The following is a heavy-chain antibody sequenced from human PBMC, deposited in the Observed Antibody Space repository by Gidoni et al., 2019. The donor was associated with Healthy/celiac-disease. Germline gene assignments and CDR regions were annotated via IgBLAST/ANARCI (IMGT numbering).Heavy chain of an antibody. CDR2: IIPIFGTA. V-gene: IGHV1-69*01. CDR1: GGPFSSYA. D-gene: IGHD6-13*01. CDR3: ARAGDSSSWYGADY. Sequence: QVQLVQSGAEVKKPGSSVKVSCQASGGPFSSYAISWVRQAPGQGLEWMGGIIPIFGTANYAQKFQGRVTITADESTSTAYMELSSLRSEDTAVYYCARAGDSSSWYGADYWGQGTLVTVSS. J-gene: IGHJ4*02.